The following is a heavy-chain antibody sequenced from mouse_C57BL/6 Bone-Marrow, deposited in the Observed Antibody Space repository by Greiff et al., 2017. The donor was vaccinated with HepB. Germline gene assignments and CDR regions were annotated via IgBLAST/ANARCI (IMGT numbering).Heavy chain of an antibody. V-gene: IGHV14-3*01. CDR2: IDPANGNT. D-gene: IGHD2-5*01. J-gene: IGHJ4*01. CDR3: ARYTGLYSNYVLFYAMDY. Sequence: VQLKESVAELVRPGASVKLSCTASGFNIKNTYMHWVKQRPEQGLEWIGRIDPANGNTKYAPKFQGKATITADTSSNTAYLQLSSLTSEDTAIYYCARYTGLYSNYVLFYAMDYWGQGTSVTVSS. CDR1: GFNIKNTY.